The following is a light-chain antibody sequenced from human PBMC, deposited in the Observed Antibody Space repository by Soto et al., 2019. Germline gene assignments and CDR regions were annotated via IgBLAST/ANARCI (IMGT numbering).Light chain of an antibody. V-gene: IGLV1-40*01. Sequence: QSALTQPPSVSGAPGQRVTISCTGSSSNIGAGYDVHWYQQLPGTAPKVLIYGNSNRPSGVPDRFSGSKSGTSASLAITGLQAEDEADYYCQSSDSSLSGYVFGTGTKVTVL. CDR3: QSSDSSLSGYV. J-gene: IGLJ1*01. CDR2: GNS. CDR1: SSNIGAGYD.